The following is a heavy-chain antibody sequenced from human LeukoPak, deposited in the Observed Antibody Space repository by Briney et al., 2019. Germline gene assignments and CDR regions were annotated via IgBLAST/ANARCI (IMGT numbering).Heavy chain of an antibody. Sequence: GGSLRLSCAASGCTFSNSWMSWVRQTPGKGLEWVGRIKSKTDGGTTDYVAPVKGRFTISRDDSKNTLYLQMNSLKSEDTAVYYCTTDYGSGSYRYFYYWGQGPVVTVSS. V-gene: IGHV3-15*01. J-gene: IGHJ4*02. CDR3: TTDYGSGSYRYFYY. D-gene: IGHD3-10*01. CDR1: GCTFSNSW. CDR2: IKSKTDGGTT.